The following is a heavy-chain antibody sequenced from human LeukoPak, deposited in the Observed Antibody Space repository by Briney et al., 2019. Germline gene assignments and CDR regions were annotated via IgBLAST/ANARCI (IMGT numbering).Heavy chain of an antibody. CDR1: GGSISSYY. V-gene: IGHV4-4*07. D-gene: IGHD3-3*01. J-gene: IGHJ3*02. Sequence: SETLSLTCTVSGGSISSYYWSWIRQPAGEGLEWIGRIYTSGSTNYNPSLKSRVTMSVDTSKNQYSLKLSSVTAADTAVYYCAREAPNYDFWSAGAFDIWGQGTMVTVSS. CDR2: IYTSGST. CDR3: AREAPNYDFWSAGAFDI.